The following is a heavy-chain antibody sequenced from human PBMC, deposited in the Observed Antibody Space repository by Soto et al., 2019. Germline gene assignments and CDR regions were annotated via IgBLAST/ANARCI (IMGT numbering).Heavy chain of an antibody. Sequence: ASVKVSCKASGGTFSSYAISWVRQAPGQGLEWMGGIIPIFGTANYAQKFQGRVTITADESTSTAYMELSSLRSEDTAVYYCARVCCIAAAGVKDASDIWGQGTMVTVSS. CDR3: ARVCCIAAAGVKDASDI. D-gene: IGHD6-13*01. CDR2: IIPIFGTA. CDR1: GGTFSSYA. J-gene: IGHJ3*02. V-gene: IGHV1-69*13.